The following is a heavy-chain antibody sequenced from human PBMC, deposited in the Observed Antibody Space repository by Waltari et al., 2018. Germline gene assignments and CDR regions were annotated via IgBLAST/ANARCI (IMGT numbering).Heavy chain of an antibody. V-gene: IGHV3-9*01. CDR3: AKNGRLYSSGPFFDY. CDR1: GFNFDDYA. J-gene: IGHJ4*02. D-gene: IGHD6-19*01. CDR2: ISWNSGSI. Sequence: EVQLVESGGGLVQPGRYLRLSCTASGFNFDDYAMPSVRQAPGKGLEWVSGISWNSGSIGYADSVKGRFTISRDNAKNSLYLQMNSLRAEDTALYYCAKNGRLYSSGPFFDYWGQGTLVTVSS.